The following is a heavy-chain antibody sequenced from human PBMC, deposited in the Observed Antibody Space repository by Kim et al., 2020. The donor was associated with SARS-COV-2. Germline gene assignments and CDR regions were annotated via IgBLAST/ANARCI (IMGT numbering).Heavy chain of an antibody. J-gene: IGHJ4*02. Sequence: GGSLRLSCAASGFTLSSYWMSWVRQAPGKGLEWVANIKQDGSEKYYVDSVKGRFTISRDNAKNSLYLQMNSLRAEDTAVYYCARGGHYWGQGTLFTVSS. CDR1: GFTLSSYW. V-gene: IGHV3-7*04. CDR2: IKQDGSEK. CDR3: ARGGHY.